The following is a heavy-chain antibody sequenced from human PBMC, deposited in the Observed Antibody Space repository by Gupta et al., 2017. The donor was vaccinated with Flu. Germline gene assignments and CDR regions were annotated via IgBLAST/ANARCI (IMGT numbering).Heavy chain of an antibody. CDR1: GGSISSGSYY. Sequence: QVQLQESGPGLVTPSQTLSLTCPVSGGSISSGSYYWSWIRQPAGKGLEWIGRIYTSGSTNYNPSLKSRVTISVDTSKNQCSLKLSSVTAADTAVYYCARWGYGRLPNPYFDYWGQGTLVTVSS. CDR2: IYTSGST. D-gene: IGHD6-25*01. J-gene: IGHJ4*02. V-gene: IGHV4-61*02. CDR3: ARWGYGRLPNPYFDY.